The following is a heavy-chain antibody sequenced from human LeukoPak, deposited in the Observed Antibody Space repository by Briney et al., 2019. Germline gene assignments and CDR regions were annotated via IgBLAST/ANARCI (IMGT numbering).Heavy chain of an antibody. V-gene: IGHV4-39*02. Sequence: SETLSLTCSVSGGSMRSAGYYWAWIRQPPGKGLEWVGSIHYSGTTYYNPSLKSRVTISVDTSKNHFSLKLTSVTAADTAVYYCARPRGGDFWSGIFDPWGQGTVVTVSS. J-gene: IGHJ5*02. CDR1: GGSMRSAGYY. D-gene: IGHD3-3*01. CDR3: ARPRGGDFWSGIFDP. CDR2: IHYSGTT.